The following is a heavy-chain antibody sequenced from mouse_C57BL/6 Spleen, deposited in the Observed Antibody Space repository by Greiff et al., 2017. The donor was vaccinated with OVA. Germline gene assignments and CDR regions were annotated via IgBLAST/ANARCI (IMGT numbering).Heavy chain of an antibody. D-gene: IGHD3-2*02. V-gene: IGHV1-85*01. CDR1: GYTFTSYD. Sequence: QVQLQQSGPELVKPGASVKLSCKASGYTFTSYDINWVKQRPGQGLEWIGWIYPRDGSTKYNEKFKGKATLTVDTSSSTAYMELHSLTSEDSAVYFCASGGSSGPFAYWGQGTLVTVSA. J-gene: IGHJ3*01. CDR3: ASGGSSGPFAY. CDR2: IYPRDGST.